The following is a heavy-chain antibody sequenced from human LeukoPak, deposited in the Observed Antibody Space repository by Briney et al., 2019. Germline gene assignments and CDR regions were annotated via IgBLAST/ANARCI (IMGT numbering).Heavy chain of an antibody. V-gene: IGHV4-34*01. D-gene: IGHD6-13*01. CDR1: GGSVRDNY. CDR2: IHHSGST. CDR3: AGHVSVAAGGW. Sequence: SETLSLTCAVYGGSVRDNYWSWIRQPPGKGLEWIGEIHHSGSTKYNPSLKSRVTISLDTSKNQFSLKLNSMTAADTAVYYCAGHVSVAAGGWWGQGTLVTVSS. J-gene: IGHJ4*02.